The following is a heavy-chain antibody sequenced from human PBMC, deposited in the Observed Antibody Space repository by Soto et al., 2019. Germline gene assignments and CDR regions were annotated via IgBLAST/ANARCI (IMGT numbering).Heavy chain of an antibody. V-gene: IGHV4-34*01. D-gene: IGHD3-10*01. CDR2: INHSGST. J-gene: IGHJ6*03. CDR1: GGSFSGYY. CDR3: ARGRAYGSVTQPQNGYYYYYMDV. Sequence: QVQLQQWGAGLLKPSETLSLTCAVYGGSFSGYYWSWIRQPPGKGLEWIGEINHSGSTNYNPSLNSRVTISVDTSKNQFSLKLSSVTAADTAVYYCARGRAYGSVTQPQNGYYYYYMDVWGKGTTVTVSS.